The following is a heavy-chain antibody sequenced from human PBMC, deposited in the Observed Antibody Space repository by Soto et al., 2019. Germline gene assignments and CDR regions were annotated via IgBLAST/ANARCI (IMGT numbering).Heavy chain of an antibody. J-gene: IGHJ4*02. CDR3: AKRIMSTIGHFDS. V-gene: IGHV3-23*01. CDR1: GFTFSSYA. Sequence: GGPLRLSCAASGFTFSSYAMGWVRQAPGKGLEWVSSISGIGHSTYYADSVKGRFTISRDNSKNTLHLQMNSLRAEDTAVYYCAKRIMSTIGHFDSWGQGTLVTVSS. D-gene: IGHD1-1*01. CDR2: ISGIGHST.